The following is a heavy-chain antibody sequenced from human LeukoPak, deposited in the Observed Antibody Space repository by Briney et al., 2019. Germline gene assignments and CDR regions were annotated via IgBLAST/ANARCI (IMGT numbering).Heavy chain of an antibody. CDR3: ARGPRPLYYYDSSGYYYVPFDY. V-gene: IGHV1-2*06. CDR1: GYTFTGYY. J-gene: IGHJ4*02. Sequence: GASVKVSCKASGYTFTGYYMHWVRQAPGQGLEWMGRINPNSGGTSYAQKFQGRVTMTTDTSTSTAYMELRSLRSDDTAVYYCARGPRPLYYYDSSGYYYVPFDYWGQGTLVTVSS. D-gene: IGHD3-22*01. CDR2: INPNSGGT.